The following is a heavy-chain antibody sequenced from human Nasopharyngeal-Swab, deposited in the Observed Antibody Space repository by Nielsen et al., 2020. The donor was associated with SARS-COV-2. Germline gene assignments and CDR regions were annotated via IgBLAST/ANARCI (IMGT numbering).Heavy chain of an antibody. CDR1: GFTFSDHY. J-gene: IGHJ6*02. V-gene: IGHV3-11*01. CDR2: IGNRGTPI. Sequence: GESLKISCAASGFTFSDHYMTWIRQAPGKGLEWVSYIGNRGTPINYADSVKGRFTISRDSARNSLYLQMNKLRAEDTAVYYCATTTPSIVVVPAAMRYYYYGMDVWGQGTTVTVSS. D-gene: IGHD2-2*01. CDR3: ATTTPSIVVVPAAMRYYYYGMDV.